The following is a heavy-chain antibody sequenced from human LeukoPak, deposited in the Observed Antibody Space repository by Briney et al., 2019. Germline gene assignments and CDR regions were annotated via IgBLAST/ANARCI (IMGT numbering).Heavy chain of an antibody. J-gene: IGHJ4*02. D-gene: IGHD4-23*01. CDR1: GGSISSSDYY. CDR3: ARTVGTHRFDY. Sequence: PSETLSLTCTVSGGSISSSDYYWGWIRQPPGERLEWIGTIYYNGNTYYNPSLQSRVIISADTSKNQFSLKVTSVTAPGTAVYYCARTVGTHRFDYWGQGILVTVSS. CDR2: IYYNGNT. V-gene: IGHV4-39*01.